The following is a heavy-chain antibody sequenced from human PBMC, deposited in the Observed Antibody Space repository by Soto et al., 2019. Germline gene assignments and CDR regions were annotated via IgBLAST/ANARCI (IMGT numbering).Heavy chain of an antibody. V-gene: IGHV4-4*02. D-gene: IGHD1-26*01. CDR1: GGSIRSNNR. CDR3: ARVYSGSYSDS. CDR2: IFHSGST. Sequence: SETLSLTCAVSGGSIRSNNRWSWVRQPPGKGLEWIGEIFHSGSTNYNPSLKTRVTISVDKSKNQFSLKLSSVTAADTAVYYCARVYSGSYSDSWGQGTLVTVSS. J-gene: IGHJ4*02.